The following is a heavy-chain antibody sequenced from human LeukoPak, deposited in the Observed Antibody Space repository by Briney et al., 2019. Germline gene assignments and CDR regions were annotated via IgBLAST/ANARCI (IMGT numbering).Heavy chain of an antibody. CDR1: GYTFTTYD. CDR3: ARSVRDGYIDY. V-gene: IGHV1-8*01. D-gene: IGHD5-24*01. Sequence: ASVKVSCKASGYTFTTYDINWVRQATGQGLEWMGWMNPNSGNTGYAQKFQVRVTMTRSTSISTAYMELSSLRSEDTAVYYCARSVRDGYIDYWGQGTLVTASS. J-gene: IGHJ4*02. CDR2: MNPNSGNT.